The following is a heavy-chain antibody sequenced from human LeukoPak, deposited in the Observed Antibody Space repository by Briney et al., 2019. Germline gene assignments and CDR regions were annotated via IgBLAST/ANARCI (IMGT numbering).Heavy chain of an antibody. CDR1: GGSISSYY. Sequence: SETLSLTCTVSGGSISSYYWSWIRQPPGKGLEWIGYIYYSGSTNYNPSLKSLVTISVDTSKNQFSLKLSSVPAADTAVYYCARDKSSSFDYWGQGTLVTVSS. V-gene: IGHV4-59*01. CDR3: ARDKSSSFDY. J-gene: IGHJ4*02. D-gene: IGHD6-6*01. CDR2: IYYSGST.